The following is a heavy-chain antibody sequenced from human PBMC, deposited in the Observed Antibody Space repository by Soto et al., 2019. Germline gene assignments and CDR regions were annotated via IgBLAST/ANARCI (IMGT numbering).Heavy chain of an antibody. D-gene: IGHD3-3*01. V-gene: IGHV1-2*02. CDR2: INPNSGGT. CDR1: GYTFTGYY. J-gene: IGHJ6*02. CDR3: ARITIFGVATEPIQYGMDV. Sequence: ASVKVSCKASGYTFTGYYMHWVRQAPGQGLEWMGWINPNSGGTNYAQKFQGRVTMTRDTSISTAYMELSRLRSDDTAVYYCARITIFGVATEPIQYGMDVWGQGTTVPVSS.